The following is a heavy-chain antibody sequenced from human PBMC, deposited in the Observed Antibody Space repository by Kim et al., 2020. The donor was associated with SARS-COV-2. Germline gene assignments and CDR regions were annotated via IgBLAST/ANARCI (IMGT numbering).Heavy chain of an antibody. D-gene: IGHD3-22*01. CDR3: ARDLVSYYYDSSGNTPAGVV. V-gene: IGHV3-48*02. CDR1: GFTFSSYS. J-gene: IGHJ4*02. Sequence: GGSLRLSCAASGFTFSSYSMNWVRQAPGKGLEWVSYISSSSSTIYYADSVKGRFTISRDNAKNSLYLQMNSLRDEDTAVYYCARDLVSYYYDSSGNTPAGVVWGQGTLVTVSS. CDR2: ISSSSSTI.